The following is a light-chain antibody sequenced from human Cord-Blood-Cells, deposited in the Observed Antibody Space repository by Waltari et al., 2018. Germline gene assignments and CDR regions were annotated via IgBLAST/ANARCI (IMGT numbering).Light chain of an antibody. V-gene: IGKV3-11*01. CDR3: QQRSNWPLT. CDR2: DAS. CDR1: QSVSSY. Sequence: EILLTQSPATLSLSPGERDNLSCRASQSVSSYLAWYQQKPGQAPRLLIYDASNEATGIPARFSGSESGTDFTLTISSLEPEDFAVYYCQQRSNWPLTFGGGTKVEIK. J-gene: IGKJ4*01.